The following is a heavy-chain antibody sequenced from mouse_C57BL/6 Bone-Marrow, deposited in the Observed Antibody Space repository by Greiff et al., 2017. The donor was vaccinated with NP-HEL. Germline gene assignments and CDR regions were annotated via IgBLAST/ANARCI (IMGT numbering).Heavy chain of an antibody. CDR3: AEVCPNWYFDV. CDR1: GYTFTSYG. Sequence: QVQLKESGAELARPGASVKLSCKASGYTFTSYGISWVKQRTGQGLEWIGEIYPRSGNTYYNEKFKGKATLTADKSSSTAYMELRSLTSEDSAVYFCAEVCPNWYFDVWGTGTTVTVSS. V-gene: IGHV1-81*01. D-gene: IGHD2-10*02. J-gene: IGHJ1*03. CDR2: IYPRSGNT.